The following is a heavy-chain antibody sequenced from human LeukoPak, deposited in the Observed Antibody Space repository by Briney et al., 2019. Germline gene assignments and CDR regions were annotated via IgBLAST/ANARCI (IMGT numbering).Heavy chain of an antibody. CDR1: GDSISSYF. CDR3: ARDYSGYEFDY. CDR2: LYYSGRT. J-gene: IGHJ4*02. V-gene: IGHV4-59*01. D-gene: IGHD5-12*01. Sequence: SETLSLTCTVSGDSISSYFWCWIRQPPGKGLEWIGCLYYSGRTNYSPSLTSRVTLSADTSKNQSSLKLNSVTAADSAIYYCARDYSGYEFDYWGQGTLVTVSS.